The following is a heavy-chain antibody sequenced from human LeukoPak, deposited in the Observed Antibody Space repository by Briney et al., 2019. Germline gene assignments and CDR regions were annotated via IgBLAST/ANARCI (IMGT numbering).Heavy chain of an antibody. Sequence: SETLSLTCAVYSGSFSGYYWTWIRQPPGKGLEWIGNIYYSGRTYYNPSLKSRVTISVDTSKNQFSLKLSSVTATDTAVYYCARGVSMIVVVIHDWYFDLWGRGTLVTVSS. CDR2: IYYSGRT. CDR1: SGSFSGYY. CDR3: ARGVSMIVVVIHDWYFDL. D-gene: IGHD3-22*01. J-gene: IGHJ2*01. V-gene: IGHV4-34*01.